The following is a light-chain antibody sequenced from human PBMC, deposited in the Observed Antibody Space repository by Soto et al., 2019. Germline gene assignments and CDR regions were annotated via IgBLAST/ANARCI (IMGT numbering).Light chain of an antibody. J-gene: IGKJ1*01. Sequence: EIVMTQSPDTLSVSPGEGATLSCRVSQSIRSNLAWYQQRPGQAPRLLMFGASTRADGIPARFTGSGSGTEFTLTISSLQSEHFAVYYCQQYHIWPPWTSGQGTKVELK. CDR1: QSIRSN. CDR3: QQYHIWPPWT. CDR2: GAS. V-gene: IGKV3-15*01.